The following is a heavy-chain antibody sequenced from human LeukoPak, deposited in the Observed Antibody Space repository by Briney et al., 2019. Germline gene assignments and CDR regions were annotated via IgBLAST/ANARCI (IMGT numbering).Heavy chain of an antibody. CDR2: INPSGGST. D-gene: IGHD3-22*01. CDR1: GYTFTSYD. CDR3: ARGTDSSGLY. Sequence: ASVKVSCKASGYTFTSYDINWVRQAPGQGLEWMGMINPSGGSTSYAQKFQGRVTMTRDTSTSTVYMELSSLESEDTAVYYCARGTDSSGLYWGQGTTVTVSS. V-gene: IGHV1-46*01. J-gene: IGHJ6*02.